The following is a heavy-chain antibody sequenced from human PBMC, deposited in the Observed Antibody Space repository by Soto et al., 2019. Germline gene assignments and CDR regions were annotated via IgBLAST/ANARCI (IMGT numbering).Heavy chain of an antibody. J-gene: IGHJ4*02. CDR1: GFTFSSYG. D-gene: IGHD3-10*01. CDR3: AKVMAQDGSGSYPFDY. V-gene: IGHV3-30*18. CDR2: ISYDGSNK. Sequence: GGSLRLSCAASGFTFSSYGMHWVRQAPGKGLEWVAVISYDGSNKYYADSVKGRFTISRDNSKNTLYLQMNSLRAEDTAVYYCAKVMAQDGSGSYPFDYWGQGTLVTVSS.